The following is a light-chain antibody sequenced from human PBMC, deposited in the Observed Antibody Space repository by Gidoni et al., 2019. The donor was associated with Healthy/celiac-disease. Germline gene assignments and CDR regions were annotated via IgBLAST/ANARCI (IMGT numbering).Light chain of an antibody. Sequence: QSVLTQPPSAPGTPGQRVPISCSGSSSNIGGNYVYWYQQLPGTAPKLLIYRNNQRPSGVPDRFSGSKSGTSASLAISGLRSEDEADYYCAAWDDSLRMVFGGGTKLTVL. CDR3: AAWDDSLRMV. CDR1: SSNIGGNY. CDR2: RNN. J-gene: IGLJ2*01. V-gene: IGLV1-47*01.